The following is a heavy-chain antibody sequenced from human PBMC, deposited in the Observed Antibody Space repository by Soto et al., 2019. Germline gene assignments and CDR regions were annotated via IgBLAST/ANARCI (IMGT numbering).Heavy chain of an antibody. CDR2: ISPYNGDT. J-gene: IGHJ5*02. CDR3: VRDASSGYRGWWDP. V-gene: IGHV1-18*01. Sequence: QVQLVQSGTEVKKPGASVKVSCKTSGYTFTSYGISWVRQAPGQGLEWMGLISPYNGDTIYARKFQGRVIVTADTATSTVYMELRSLRSDDTAGYYCVRDASSGYRGWWDPWGQGTLVTVSS. D-gene: IGHD5-18*01. CDR1: GYTFTSYG.